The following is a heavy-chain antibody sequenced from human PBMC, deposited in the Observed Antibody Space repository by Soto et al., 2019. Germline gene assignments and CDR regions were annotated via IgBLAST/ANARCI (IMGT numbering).Heavy chain of an antibody. Sequence: VKVSCKASGYIFTTYTIHWVRQAPGQGLEWMGWISAYNGNTNYAQKLQGRVTMTTDTSTSTAYMELRSLRSDDTAVYYCARGIQLELPYYYYMDVWGKGTTVTVSS. CDR3: ARGIQLELPYYYYMDV. J-gene: IGHJ6*03. D-gene: IGHD1-7*01. V-gene: IGHV1-18*01. CDR1: GYIFTTYT. CDR2: ISAYNGNT.